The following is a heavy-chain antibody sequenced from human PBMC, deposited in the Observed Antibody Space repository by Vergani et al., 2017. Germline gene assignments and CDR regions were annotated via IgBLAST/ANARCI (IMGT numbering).Heavy chain of an antibody. CDR1: FDSIRNFY. V-gene: IGHV4-59*01. J-gene: IGHJ5*02. CDR3: ASDTHRGQRADR. D-gene: IGHD2-15*01. CDR2: IHYSENT. Sequence: QVQLQESGPGLVKSSQTLSLTCSVSFDSIRNFYCNWIRQPPGKGLEWIGSIHYSENTNYNPSLKTRVTISVDTSKNQFSLTLTSVTAADTAVYYCASDTHRGQRADRWGQGILVTVTS.